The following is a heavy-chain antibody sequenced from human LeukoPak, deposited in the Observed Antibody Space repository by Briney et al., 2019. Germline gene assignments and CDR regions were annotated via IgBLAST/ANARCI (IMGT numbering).Heavy chain of an antibody. CDR2: IKEDGSDK. Sequence: PGGSLRLSCAASGFSFSSYWMTWVRQAPGGGLEWVANIKEDGSDKYYVDSVKGRFSISRDNAKNSLYLQMNSLRAEDTAVYYCARDEWGDAFDIWGQGTMVTVFS. CDR1: GFSFSSYW. CDR3: ARDEWGDAFDI. V-gene: IGHV3-7*01. J-gene: IGHJ3*02. D-gene: IGHD1-26*01.